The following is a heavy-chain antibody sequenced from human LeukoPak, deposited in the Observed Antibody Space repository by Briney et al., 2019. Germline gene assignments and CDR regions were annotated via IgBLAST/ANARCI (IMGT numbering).Heavy chain of an antibody. J-gene: IGHJ5*02. CDR3: ARVVVRGWFDP. Sequence: ASVKVSCKASGYTFTSYYMHWLRQAPGQGLEWMGIINPSGGSTSYAQKFQGRVTMTRDTSTSTVYMELSSLRSEDTAVYYCARVVVRGWFDPWGQGTLVTVSS. V-gene: IGHV1-46*01. CDR2: INPSGGST. D-gene: IGHD2-15*01. CDR1: GYTFTSYY.